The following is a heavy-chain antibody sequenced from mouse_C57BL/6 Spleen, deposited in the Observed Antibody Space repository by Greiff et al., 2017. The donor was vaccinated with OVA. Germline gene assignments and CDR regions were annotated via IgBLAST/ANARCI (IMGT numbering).Heavy chain of an antibody. CDR1: GFNITDYY. J-gene: IGHJ2*01. CDR3: TTVYYGYGGGDY. Sequence: EVQLQQSGAELVRPGASVKLSCTASGFNITDYYMHWVKQRPEQGLEWIGRIDPEDGDTEYAPKFQGKATMTADTSSNTAYLQLSSLTSEDTAVYDCTTVYYGYGGGDYWGQGTTLTVSS. D-gene: IGHD2-2*01. V-gene: IGHV14-1*01. CDR2: IDPEDGDT.